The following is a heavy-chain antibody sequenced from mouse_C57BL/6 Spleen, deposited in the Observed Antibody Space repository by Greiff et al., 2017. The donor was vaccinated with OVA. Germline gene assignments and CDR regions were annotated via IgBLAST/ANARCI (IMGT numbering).Heavy chain of an antibody. CDR1: GYTFTSYW. J-gene: IGHJ1*03. D-gene: IGHD1-1*01. CDR3: ARTLYYYGSLWYFDV. V-gene: IGHV1-72*01. Sequence: QVQLKQPGAELVKPGASVKLSCKASGYTFTSYWMHWVKQRPGRGLEWIGRIDPNSGGTKYNEKFKSKATLTVDKPSSTAYMQLSSLTSEDSAVYYCARTLYYYGSLWYFDVWGTGTTVTVSS. CDR2: IDPNSGGT.